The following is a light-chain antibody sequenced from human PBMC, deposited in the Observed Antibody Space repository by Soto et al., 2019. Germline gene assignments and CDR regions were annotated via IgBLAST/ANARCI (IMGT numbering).Light chain of an antibody. CDR1: QSVSSY. CDR3: QQRSNSYT. J-gene: IGKJ2*01. V-gene: IGKV3-11*01. Sequence: EIVLTQSPATLSLSPGDTATLSCRASQSVSSYLAWYQQKPGQAPRLLIYDASNRATGIPARFSGSGSGTDFPLTISSLEPEDFAVYYCQQRSNSYTFGQGTKLEIK. CDR2: DAS.